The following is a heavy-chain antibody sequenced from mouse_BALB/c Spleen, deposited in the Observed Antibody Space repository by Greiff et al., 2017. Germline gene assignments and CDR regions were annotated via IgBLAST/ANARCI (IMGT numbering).Heavy chain of an antibody. Sequence: EVKLVESGGGLVQPGGSLKLSCAASGFTFSSYGMSWVRQTPDKRLELVATINSNGGSTYYPDSVKGRFTISRDNAKNTLYLQMSSLKSDDTAMYYCTVNAMDYWGQGTSVTVSS. V-gene: IGHV5-6-3*01. CDR1: GFTFSSYG. J-gene: IGHJ4*01. CDR2: INSNGGST. CDR3: TVNAMDY.